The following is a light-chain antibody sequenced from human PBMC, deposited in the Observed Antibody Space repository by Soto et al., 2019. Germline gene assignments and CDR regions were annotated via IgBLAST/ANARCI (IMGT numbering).Light chain of an antibody. CDR2: GAS. V-gene: IGKV1-5*01. J-gene: IGKJ1*01. CDR3: QHYDTFSWT. CDR1: EDIDTS. Sequence: DIQMTQSPSTLSVSLGDRITITCRASEDIDTSLAWFQQRPGKAPKVLIAGASGLMNGVPSTFSGSGSGTEFALKISSVQPDDFETYFCQHYDTFSWTFGQGTKVDIK.